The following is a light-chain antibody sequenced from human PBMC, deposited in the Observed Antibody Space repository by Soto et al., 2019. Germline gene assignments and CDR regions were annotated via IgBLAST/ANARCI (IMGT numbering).Light chain of an antibody. CDR3: GAGDSGLSGYA. Sequence: QSVLTQPPSVSAAPGQKVTISCSGSNSNIGNTYVSWYQQLPGTAPKLLIYENNKRPSGIPDRFSGSKSGTSATLGITGPQVGEEAIYYWGAGDSGLSGYASGPGTRVTVL. J-gene: IGLJ1*01. CDR2: ENN. CDR1: NSNIGNTY. V-gene: IGLV1-51*02.